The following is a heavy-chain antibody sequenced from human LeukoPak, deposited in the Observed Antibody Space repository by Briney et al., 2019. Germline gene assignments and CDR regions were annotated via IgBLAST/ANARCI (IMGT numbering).Heavy chain of an antibody. J-gene: IGHJ4*02. Sequence: GGSLRLSCAASGFTFSSYWMHWVRHAPGKGLVWVSRMNSDGSDTSYADSVKGRFTISRDNAKNTLYLQMNSLRAEDTAVYYCARDGSSLGYFDYWGQGTLVTVSS. V-gene: IGHV3-74*01. CDR2: MNSDGSDT. CDR1: GFTFSSYW. D-gene: IGHD6-13*01. CDR3: ARDGSSLGYFDY.